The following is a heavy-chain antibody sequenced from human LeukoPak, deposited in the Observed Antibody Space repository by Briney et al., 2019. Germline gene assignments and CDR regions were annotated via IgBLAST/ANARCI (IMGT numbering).Heavy chain of an antibody. CDR3: ARGRGKWELLSHDAFDI. V-gene: IGHV1-18*01. Sequence: GESLKISCKGSGYSFTSYGISWVRQAPGQGLEWMGWISAYNGNTNYAQKLQGRVTMTTDTSTSTAYMELRSLRSDDTAVYYCARGRGKWELLSHDAFDIWGQGTMVTVSS. CDR2: ISAYNGNT. D-gene: IGHD1-26*01. CDR1: GYSFTSYG. J-gene: IGHJ3*02.